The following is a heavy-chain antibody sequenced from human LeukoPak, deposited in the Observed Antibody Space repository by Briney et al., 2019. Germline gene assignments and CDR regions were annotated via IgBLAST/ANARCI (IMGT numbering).Heavy chain of an antibody. CDR2: ISAYNGNT. CDR3: ARDPASEGGYDYYYGMDV. D-gene: IGHD5-12*01. J-gene: IGHJ6*02. CDR1: GYTFTSYG. Sequence: ASAKVSCKASGYTFTSYGISWVRQAPGQGLEWMGWISAYNGNTNYAQKLQGRVTMTTDTSTSTAYMELRSLRSDDTAVYYCARDPASEGGYDYYYGMDVWGQGTTVTVSS. V-gene: IGHV1-18*01.